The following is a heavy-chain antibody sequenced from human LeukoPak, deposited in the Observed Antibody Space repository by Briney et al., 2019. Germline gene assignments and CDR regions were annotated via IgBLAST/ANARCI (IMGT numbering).Heavy chain of an antibody. Sequence: GESLKISFKGSGYSFPSYWIGWVRPMPGKGLGWIGSIFPGDFDTRYSQSLQGQVTISADKSITTANVKWTSLKASQTAMYYCARQGRYYGESLSYYYSGMDVWGQGTTVTVSS. V-gene: IGHV5-51*01. CDR1: GYSFPSYW. CDR3: ARQGRYYGESLSYYYSGMDV. J-gene: IGHJ6*02. D-gene: IGHD3-22*01. CDR2: IFPGDFDT.